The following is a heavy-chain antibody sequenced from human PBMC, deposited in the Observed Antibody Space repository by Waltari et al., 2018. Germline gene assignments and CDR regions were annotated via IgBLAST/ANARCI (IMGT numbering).Heavy chain of an antibody. CDR3: ARDGSSPGSNWFDP. CDR2: IYYSGST. V-gene: IGHV4-39*07. D-gene: IGHD6-6*01. CDR1: GGSISSSSYY. J-gene: IGHJ5*02. Sequence: QLQLQESGPGLVKPSETLSLTCTVSGGSISSSSYYWGWTRQPPGKGLEWIGSIYYSGSTYYNPSLKSRVTISVDTSKNQFSLKLSSVTAADTAVYYCARDGSSPGSNWFDPWGQGTLVTVSS.